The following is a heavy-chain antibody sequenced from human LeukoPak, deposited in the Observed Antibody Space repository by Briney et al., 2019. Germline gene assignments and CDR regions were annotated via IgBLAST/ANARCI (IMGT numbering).Heavy chain of an antibody. CDR3: ASLYYYGSGSYAFDI. V-gene: IGHV4-30-2*01. D-gene: IGHD3-10*01. Sequence: SETLSHTCAVSGGSISSGGYSGSWIRQPPGKGLEWIGYIYHSGSTYYNPSLKSRVTISVDRSKNQFSLKLSSVTAADTAVYYCASLYYYGSGSYAFDIWGQGTMVTVSS. CDR2: IYHSGST. J-gene: IGHJ3*02. CDR1: GGSISSGGYS.